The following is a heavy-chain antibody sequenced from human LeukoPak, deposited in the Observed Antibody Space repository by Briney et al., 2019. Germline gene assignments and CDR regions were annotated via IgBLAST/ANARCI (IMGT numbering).Heavy chain of an antibody. CDR3: ARDTPCSGGSCHLVPWFDP. V-gene: IGHV4-4*07. CDR1: GGSISSYY. D-gene: IGHD2-15*01. Sequence: SETLSLTCTVSGGSISSYYWSWIRQPAGKGLEWIGRIYTSGSTNYNPSLKSRVTMSVDTSKNQSSLKLSSVTAADTAVYYCARDTPCSGGSCHLVPWFDPWGQGTLVTVSS. CDR2: IYTSGST. J-gene: IGHJ5*02.